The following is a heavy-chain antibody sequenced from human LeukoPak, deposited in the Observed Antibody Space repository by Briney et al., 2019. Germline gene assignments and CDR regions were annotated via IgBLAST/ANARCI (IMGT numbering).Heavy chain of an antibody. D-gene: IGHD3-16*01. CDR2: IYYSGST. CDR3: ARHDRPVSTFGGAFDI. CDR1: GGSISSSSYS. V-gene: IGHV4-39*01. Sequence: SETLSLTCTVSGGSISSSSYSWGWIRQPPGKGLEWIGSIYYSGSTYYNPSLKSRVTISVDTSKNQFSLKLSSVTAADTAVYYCARHDRPVSTFGGAFDIWGQGTMVTVSS. J-gene: IGHJ3*02.